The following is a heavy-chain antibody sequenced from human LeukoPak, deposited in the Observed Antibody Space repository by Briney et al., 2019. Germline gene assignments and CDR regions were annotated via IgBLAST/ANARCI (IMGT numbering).Heavy chain of an antibody. CDR3: AKLAWNDGSYYFDY. Sequence: SGGSLRLPCIGSGFNFTYYAIYWVRQAPGKGLEWVAVVSYDGNDGYYADSVKGRFSISRDNSQNTVTLQMNNLRVDDTAIYYCAKLAWNDGSYYFDYWGQGTLVTVSS. D-gene: IGHD1-1*01. V-gene: IGHV3-30*18. CDR2: VSYDGNDG. CDR1: GFNFTYYA. J-gene: IGHJ4*02.